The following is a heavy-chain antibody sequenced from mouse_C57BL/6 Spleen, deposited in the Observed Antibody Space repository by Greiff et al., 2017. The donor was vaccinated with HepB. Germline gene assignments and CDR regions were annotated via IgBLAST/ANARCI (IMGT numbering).Heavy chain of an antibody. CDR2: INPNSGGT. V-gene: IGHV1-18*01. CDR3: ARDGNYAMDY. Sequence: EVQLQQSGPELVKPGASVKIPCKASGYTFTDYNMDWVKQSHGKSLEWIGDINPNSGGTIYNQKFKGKATLTVDKSSSTAYMELRSLTSEDTAVYYCARDGNYAMDYWGQGTSVTVSS. CDR1: GYTFTDYN. J-gene: IGHJ4*01. D-gene: IGHD2-1*01.